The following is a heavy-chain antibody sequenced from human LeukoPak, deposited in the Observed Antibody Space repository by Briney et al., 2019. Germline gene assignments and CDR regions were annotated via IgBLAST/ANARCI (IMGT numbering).Heavy chain of an antibody. J-gene: IGHJ3*02. Sequence: PGGSLRLSCAASGFTFSSYAMNWVRQAPGKGLEWVSAISGSGGNTYYADSVKGRFAISRDNSKNTLYLQMNSLRAEDTAVYYCARVGTWRAFDIWGQGTMVTVSS. CDR1: GFTFSSYA. CDR3: ARVGTWRAFDI. V-gene: IGHV3-23*01. CDR2: ISGSGGNT. D-gene: IGHD5-12*01.